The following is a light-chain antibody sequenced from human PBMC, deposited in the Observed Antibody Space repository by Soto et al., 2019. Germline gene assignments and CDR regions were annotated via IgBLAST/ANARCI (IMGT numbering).Light chain of an antibody. CDR2: GAS. V-gene: IGKV3-20*01. CDR3: QQYGSSPT. CDR1: QSVSSSY. Sequence: EIVLTQSPGTLSLSPGERATLSCRASQSVSSSYLTWYQQKPGQDPRLLIYGASSRATGIPDTFSGSGFGTDFTVTISRLEPEDFALYYWQQYGSSPTYGRGTKVEIK. J-gene: IGKJ1*01.